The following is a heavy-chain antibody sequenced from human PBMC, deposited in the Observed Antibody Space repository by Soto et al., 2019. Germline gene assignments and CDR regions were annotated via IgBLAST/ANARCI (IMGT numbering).Heavy chain of an antibody. CDR2: ISWNSGSI. D-gene: IGHD2-15*01. V-gene: IGHV3-9*01. CDR1: GFTFDDYA. CDR3: AKDIRTIDYSIYWYFDL. Sequence: EVQLVESGGGLVQPGRSLRLSCAASGFTFDDYAMHWVRQAPGKGLEWVSGISWNSGSIGYADSVKGRFTISRDNAKNSLYLQLNSLRAEDTALYYCAKDIRTIDYSIYWYFDLWGRGTLVTVSS. J-gene: IGHJ2*01.